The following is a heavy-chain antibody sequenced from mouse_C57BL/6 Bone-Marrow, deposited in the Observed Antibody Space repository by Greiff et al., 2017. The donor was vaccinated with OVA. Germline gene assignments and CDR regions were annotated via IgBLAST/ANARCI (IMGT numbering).Heavy chain of an antibody. J-gene: IGHJ1*03. Sequence: VQLQESGAELVRPGTSVKVSCKASGYAFTNYLIEWVKQRPGQGLEWIGVINPGSGGTNYNEKFKGKATLTADKSSSTAYMQLSSLTSEDSAVYFCARWDDDVGYWYFDVWGTGTTATVSS. V-gene: IGHV1-54*01. D-gene: IGHD2-4*01. CDR3: ARWDDDVGYWYFDV. CDR2: INPGSGGT. CDR1: GYAFTNYL.